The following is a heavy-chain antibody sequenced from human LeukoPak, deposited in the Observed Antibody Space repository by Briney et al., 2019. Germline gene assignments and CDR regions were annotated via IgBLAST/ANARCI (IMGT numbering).Heavy chain of an antibody. CDR1: GFTFDDYW. Sequence: GGSLRLSCGASGFTFDDYWMSWVRQAPGQGLEWVANINQDGGEKYYLDSAKGRFTISRDNARNSLYLQVNSLRAEDTAVYYCARGGTSGYSSTRHFWGGNYYFDYWGQGSLVTVSS. J-gene: IGHJ4*02. D-gene: IGHD2-2*01. V-gene: IGHV3-7*01. CDR3: ARGGTSGYSSTRHFWGGNYYFDY. CDR2: INQDGGEK.